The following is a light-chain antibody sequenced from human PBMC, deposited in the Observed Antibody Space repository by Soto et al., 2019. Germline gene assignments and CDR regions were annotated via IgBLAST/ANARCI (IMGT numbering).Light chain of an antibody. CDR1: QSVSSSF. CDR3: QQYGSSPLT. V-gene: IGKV3-20*01. J-gene: IGKJ4*01. Sequence: XGEXATLSCRASQSVSSSFLAWYQQKPGQAPRLLIYGASSRATGIPDRFSGSGSGTDFTLTISRLEPEDVAVYYCQQYGSSPLTFGGGTKVEIK. CDR2: GAS.